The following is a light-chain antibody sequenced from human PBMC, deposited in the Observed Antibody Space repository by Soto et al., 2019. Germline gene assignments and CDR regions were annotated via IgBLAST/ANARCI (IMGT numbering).Light chain of an antibody. CDR1: NSDVGGYNY. CDR3: SSYTSSLTRV. J-gene: IGLJ2*01. CDR2: EVS. V-gene: IGLV2-14*01. Sequence: QSALTQPASVSGSPGQSITISCTGTNSDVGGYNYVSWYQQHPGKAPKPMIYEVSNRPSGVSNRFSGSKSGNTASLIISGLQAEDEAHYYCSSYTSSLTRVFGGGTKVTVL.